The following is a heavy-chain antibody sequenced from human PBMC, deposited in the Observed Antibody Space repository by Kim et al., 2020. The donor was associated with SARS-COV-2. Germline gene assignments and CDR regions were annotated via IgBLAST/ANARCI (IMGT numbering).Heavy chain of an antibody. D-gene: IGHD3-9*01. CDR1: GFTFSSYG. V-gene: IGHV3-30*18. Sequence: GGSLRLSCAASGFTFSSYGMHWVRQAPGKGLEWVAVISYDGSNKYYADSVKGRFTISRDNSKNTLYLQMNSLRAEYTAVYYCAKGGYDILTGYYKVYYYYGMDVWGQGTTVTVSS. CDR3: AKGGYDILTGYYKVYYYYGMDV. CDR2: ISYDGSNK. J-gene: IGHJ6*02.